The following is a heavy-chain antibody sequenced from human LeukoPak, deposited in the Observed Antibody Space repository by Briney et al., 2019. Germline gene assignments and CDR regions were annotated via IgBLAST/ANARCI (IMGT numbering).Heavy chain of an antibody. Sequence: EASVKVSCKASGYTFTSYDINWVRQATGQGLEWMGWMNPNSGNTGYAQKFQGRVTMTRNTSISTAYMELSSLRSEDTAVYYCAREGFHYDILTGYHLRGYYYYYMDVWGKGTTVTISS. CDR1: GYTFTSYD. J-gene: IGHJ6*03. CDR2: MNPNSGNT. CDR3: AREGFHYDILTGYHLRGYYYYYMDV. V-gene: IGHV1-8*01. D-gene: IGHD3-9*01.